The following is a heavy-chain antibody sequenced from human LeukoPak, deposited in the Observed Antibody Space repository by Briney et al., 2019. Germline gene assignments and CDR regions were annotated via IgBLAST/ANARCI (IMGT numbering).Heavy chain of an antibody. CDR2: TYYRSKWYN. J-gene: IGHJ6*02. Sequence: SQTLSLTCAISGDSVSSNSAAWNWIRQSPSRGLEWLGRTYYRSKWYNDYAVSVKSRITINPDTSKNQFSLQLNSVTPEDTAVYYCARDYYDSSGYYMNGMGVWGQGTTVTVSS. CDR1: GDSVSSNSAA. V-gene: IGHV6-1*01. D-gene: IGHD3-22*01. CDR3: ARDYYDSSGYYMNGMGV.